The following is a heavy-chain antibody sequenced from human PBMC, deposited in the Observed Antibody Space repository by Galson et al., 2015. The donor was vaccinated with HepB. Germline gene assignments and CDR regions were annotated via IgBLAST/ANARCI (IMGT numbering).Heavy chain of an antibody. V-gene: IGHV3-21*01. J-gene: IGHJ4*02. CDR3: AVSCSGGSCREDY. CDR1: GFTFSSYS. Sequence: SLRLSCAASGFTFSSYSMNWVRQAPGKGLEWVSSISSSSSYIYYADSVKGRFTISRDNAKNSLYLQMNSLRAEDTAVYYCAVSCSGGSCREDYWGQGTLVTVSS. D-gene: IGHD2-15*01. CDR2: ISSSSSYI.